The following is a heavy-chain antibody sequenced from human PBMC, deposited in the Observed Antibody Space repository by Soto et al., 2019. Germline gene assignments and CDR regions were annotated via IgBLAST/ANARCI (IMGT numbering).Heavy chain of an antibody. D-gene: IGHD3-3*01. J-gene: IGHJ6*03. CDR3: ASTRSIFGVVPPRGKITSGLWYMDV. CDR2: IIPILGIA. CDR1: GGTFSSYT. Sequence: GASVKVSCKASGGTFSSYTISWVRQAPGQGLEWMGRIIPILGIANYAQKFQGRVTITADKSTSTAYMELSSLRSEDTAVYYCASTRSIFGVVPPRGKITSGLWYMDVWGKGTTVTVSS. V-gene: IGHV1-69*02.